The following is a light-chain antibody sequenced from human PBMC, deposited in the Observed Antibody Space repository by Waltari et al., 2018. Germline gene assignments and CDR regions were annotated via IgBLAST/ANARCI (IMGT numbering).Light chain of an antibody. CDR3: QQFHTWPLT. V-gene: IGKV3-15*01. CDR2: GAS. J-gene: IGKJ4*01. CDR1: QNIDAS. Sequence: MGQSPETLSVSPGQRVTLSCRASQNIDASLAWHQQRPGQAPRVLISGASYRVTGIPDRFSGGGSGTEFTLTISSLQSEDVAIYYCQQFHTWPLTFGGGTKVEIK.